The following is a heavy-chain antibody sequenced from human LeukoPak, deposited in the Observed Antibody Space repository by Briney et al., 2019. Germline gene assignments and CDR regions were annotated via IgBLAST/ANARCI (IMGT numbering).Heavy chain of an antibody. D-gene: IGHD1-26*01. V-gene: IGHV4-39*01. J-gene: IGHJ4*02. CDR3: ARRMSGSYSSDYFDY. CDR2: IYYSGST. Sequence: SETLSLTCTVSGGSISSSSYYWGWIRQPPGKGLEWIGSIYYSGSTYYNPSLKSRVTISVDTSKNQFSLKLSSVTAADTAVYYCARRMSGSYSSDYFDYWGQGTLVTVSS. CDR1: GGSISSSSYY.